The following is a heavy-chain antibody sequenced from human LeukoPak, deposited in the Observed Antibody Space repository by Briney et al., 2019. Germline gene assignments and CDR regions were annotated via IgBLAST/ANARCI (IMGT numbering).Heavy chain of an antibody. CDR2: IRYDGSNK. J-gene: IGHJ3*02. CDR1: GFTFNNYA. Sequence: GGSLRLSCAASGFTFNNYAMNWVRQAPGKGLEWVAFIRYDGSNKYYADSVKGRFTISRDNSKNTLYLQMNSLRAEDTAVYYCARGEGAFDIWGQGTMVTVSS. CDR3: ARGEGAFDI. V-gene: IGHV3-30*02.